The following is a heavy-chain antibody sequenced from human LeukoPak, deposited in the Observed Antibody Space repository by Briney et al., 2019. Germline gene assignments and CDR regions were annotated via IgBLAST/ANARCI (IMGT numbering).Heavy chain of an antibody. CDR2: IHLSGRT. J-gene: IGHJ5*01. Sequence: ETLSLTCAVYGGSFSNYDWTWIRQPPGKGLEWIGEIHLSGRTNYNPSLKSRITIPADTSKKQFSLRLSSVTAADTAVYYCARGRSRVTIFGVALNWLDSWGQGTLLSVSS. CDR1: GGSFSNYD. CDR3: ARGRSRVTIFGVALNWLDS. D-gene: IGHD3-3*01. V-gene: IGHV4-34*01.